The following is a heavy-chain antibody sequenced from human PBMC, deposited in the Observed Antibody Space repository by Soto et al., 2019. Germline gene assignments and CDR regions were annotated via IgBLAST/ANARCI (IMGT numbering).Heavy chain of an antibody. V-gene: IGHV3-30*18. CDR2: ISYDGSNK. CDR3: AKLPGVLVPAAQGFDP. Sequence: QVQLVESGGGVVQPGRSLRLSCAASGFTFSSYGMHWVRQAPGKGLEWVAVISYDGSNKYYADSVKGRFTISRDNSKNTLYLQMNSLGAEDTAVYYCAKLPGVLVPAAQGFDPWGQGTLVTVSS. J-gene: IGHJ5*02. CDR1: GFTFSSYG. D-gene: IGHD2-2*01.